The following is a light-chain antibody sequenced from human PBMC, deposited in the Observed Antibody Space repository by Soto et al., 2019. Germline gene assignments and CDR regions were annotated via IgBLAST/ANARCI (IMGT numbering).Light chain of an antibody. V-gene: IGKV3-11*01. Sequence: EIVLTQSPATLSLSPGERATLSCRASQSVSSYLAWYQQKPGQAPRLLIYDASNRATGTPARFSGSGSGTDSTLTISSLEPEDFAVYYCQQRSNWPLSTFGQGTKLEIK. CDR1: QSVSSY. CDR2: DAS. J-gene: IGKJ2*02. CDR3: QQRSNWPLST.